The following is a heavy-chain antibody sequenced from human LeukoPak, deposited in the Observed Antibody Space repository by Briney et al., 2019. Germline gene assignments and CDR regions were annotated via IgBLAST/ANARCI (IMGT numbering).Heavy chain of an antibody. Sequence: SETLSLTCTVSGGSISSYYWSWIAQPPGKGLEWIGYMYRTGSTNYNPSLKSRVTITPDTSKNQFSLRLTSVTAADTAVYFCASDGTYGWYNWFDPWGQGTLVTVSS. CDR1: GGSISSYY. J-gene: IGHJ5*02. D-gene: IGHD6-19*01. CDR2: MYRTGST. CDR3: ASDGTYGWYNWFDP. V-gene: IGHV4-59*01.